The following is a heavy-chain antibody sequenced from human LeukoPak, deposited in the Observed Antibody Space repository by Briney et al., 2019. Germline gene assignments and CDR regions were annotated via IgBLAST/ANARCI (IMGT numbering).Heavy chain of an antibody. J-gene: IGHJ3*02. V-gene: IGHV4-59*01. CDR3: ARAGSVWGSYRHDAFDI. CDR2: VYYTGST. D-gene: IGHD3-16*02. Sequence: SETLSLTCTVSGGSIGNYYWTWIRQPPGKGLEWIGYVYYTGSTYYNPSLKSRVTISLDTSKKQFSLKVTSVTAADTAVYYCARAGSVWGSYRHDAFDIWGQGTMVTVSS. CDR1: GGSIGNYY.